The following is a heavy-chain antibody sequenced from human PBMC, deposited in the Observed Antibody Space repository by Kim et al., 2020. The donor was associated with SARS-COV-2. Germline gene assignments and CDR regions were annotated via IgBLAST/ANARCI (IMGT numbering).Heavy chain of an antibody. CDR1: GFSLSTSGVG. CDR2: IYWDDDK. Sequence: SGPTLVKPTQTLTLTCTFSGFSLSTSGVGVGWIRQPPGKALEWLALIYWDDDKRYSPSLKSRLTINKDTSKNQVVLTMTNMDPVDTATYYCAHRGANWNGPYFDYWGQGTLVTVSS. J-gene: IGHJ4*02. V-gene: IGHV2-5*02. D-gene: IGHD1-20*01. CDR3: AHRGANWNGPYFDY.